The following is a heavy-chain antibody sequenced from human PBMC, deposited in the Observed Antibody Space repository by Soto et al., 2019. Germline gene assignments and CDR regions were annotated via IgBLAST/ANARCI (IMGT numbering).Heavy chain of an antibody. CDR3: ARRGGSSSGYYYYAMDV. V-gene: IGHV4-31*03. J-gene: IGHJ6*02. D-gene: IGHD6-6*01. CDR2: LYSNGDT. CDR1: SDSMNSGGYY. Sequence: QVQLQESGPGLVKPSQTLSLTCSVSSDSMNSGGYYWSWIRQHPGKGLEWIGYLYSNGDTYYNPSLKSRVTISVDTSKNQCSLNLTSVTAADTAVYYCARRGGSSSGYYYYAMDVWGQGTTVTVSS.